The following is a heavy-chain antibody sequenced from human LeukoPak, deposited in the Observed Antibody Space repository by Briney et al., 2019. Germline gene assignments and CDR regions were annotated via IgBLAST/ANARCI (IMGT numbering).Heavy chain of an antibody. CDR2: IIPIFGTA. J-gene: IGHJ3*02. CDR1: GGTFSSYA. D-gene: IGHD3-22*01. CDR3: AREMVPYYDSSGYYNAFDI. Sequence: SVTVSCKASGGTFSSYAISWVRQAPGQGLEWMGGIIPIFGTANYAQKFQGRVTITADESTSTAYMELSSLRSEDTAVYYCAREMVPYYDSSGYYNAFDIWGQGTMVTVSS. V-gene: IGHV1-69*13.